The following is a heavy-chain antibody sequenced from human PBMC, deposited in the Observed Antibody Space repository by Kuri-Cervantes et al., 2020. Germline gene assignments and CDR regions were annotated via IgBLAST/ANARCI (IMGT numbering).Heavy chain of an antibody. CDR3: ARDGRGWYYYDSSGYYPTVLSSY. Sequence: GGSLRLSCAASGFTFSSYAMSWVRQAPGKGLEFVSAISGSWGSTYYADSVKGRLTISRDNSNNTLYLQMNSLRAEDTAVYYCARDGRGWYYYDSSGYYPTVLSSYWGQGTTVTVSS. CDR1: GFTFSSYA. D-gene: IGHD3-22*01. V-gene: IGHV3-23*01. J-gene: IGHJ6*02. CDR2: ISGSWGST.